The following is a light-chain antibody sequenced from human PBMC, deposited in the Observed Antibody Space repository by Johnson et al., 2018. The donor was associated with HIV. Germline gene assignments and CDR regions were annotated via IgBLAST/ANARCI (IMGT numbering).Light chain of an antibody. CDR2: ENN. Sequence: QSVLTQPPSVSAAPGQKVTISCSGSSSNIGNNYVSWYQQFPGTAPKLLIYENNKRPSGIPDRFSGSKSGTSTTLGITGLQTGDEADYYCGTWDGSLSGGVCGTVAKVTVL. J-gene: IGLJ1*01. CDR1: SSNIGNNY. CDR3: GTWDGSLSGGV. V-gene: IGLV1-51*02.